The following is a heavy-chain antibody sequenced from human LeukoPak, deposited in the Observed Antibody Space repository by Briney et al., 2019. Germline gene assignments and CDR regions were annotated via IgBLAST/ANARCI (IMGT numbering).Heavy chain of an antibody. CDR3: ARAGKYQLRLDY. V-gene: IGHV1-8*01. J-gene: IGHJ4*02. CDR2: MNPNSGNT. CDR1: GYTFTSYD. D-gene: IGHD2-2*01. Sequence: ASVKVSCKASGYTFTSYDVHWVRQATGQGLEWMGWMNPNSGNTGYAQKFQGRVTMTTDTSTSTAYMELRSLRSDDTAVYYCARAGKYQLRLDYWGQGTLVTVSS.